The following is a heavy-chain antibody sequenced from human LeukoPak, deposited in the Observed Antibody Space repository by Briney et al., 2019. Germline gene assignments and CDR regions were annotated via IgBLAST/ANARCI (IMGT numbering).Heavy chain of an antibody. V-gene: IGHV3-23*01. CDR2: VNGNGGST. D-gene: IGHD3-16*02. CDR3: AKSLYGGCDY. J-gene: IGHJ4*02. Sequence: GGSLRLSCAASGFTFSSYWMSWVRQAPGKGLEWVSGVNGNGGSTYYADSVKGRFTIFRDNSKNTVYLQMNSLRVEDTAVYYCAKSLYGGCDYWGQGTVVTVSS. CDR1: GFTFSSYW.